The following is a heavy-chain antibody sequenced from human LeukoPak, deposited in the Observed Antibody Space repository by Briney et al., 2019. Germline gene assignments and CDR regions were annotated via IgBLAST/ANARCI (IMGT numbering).Heavy chain of an antibody. V-gene: IGHV3-23*01. D-gene: IGHD2-8*01. CDR2: ISGSGGST. J-gene: IGHJ4*02. CDR1: GFTFSSYA. Sequence: PGGSLRLSCAASGFTFSSYAMSWVRQAPGKGLEWVSAISGSGGSTYYADSVKGRFTISRDNSKNTLYLQMNSLRAEDTAVYYCAKKRGLMVYANWDYWGQGTLVTVSS. CDR3: AKKRGLMVYANWDY.